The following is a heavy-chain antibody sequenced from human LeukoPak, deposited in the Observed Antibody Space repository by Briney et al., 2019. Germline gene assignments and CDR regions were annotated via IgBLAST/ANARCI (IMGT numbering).Heavy chain of an antibody. CDR1: GGSTSSHY. Sequence: SETLSLTCTVSGGSTSSHYWSWIRQPPGKGLEWIGYIYYSGSTNYNPSLKSRVTISVDTSKNQFSLKLSSVTAADTAVYYCARAGQLRMGTGMSILPDYWGQGTLVTVSS. J-gene: IGHJ4*02. CDR3: ARAGQLRMGTGMSILPDY. V-gene: IGHV4-59*11. D-gene: IGHD3-10*01. CDR2: IYYSGST.